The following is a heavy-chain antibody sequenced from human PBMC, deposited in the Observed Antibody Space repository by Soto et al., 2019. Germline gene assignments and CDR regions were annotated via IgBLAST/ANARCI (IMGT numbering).Heavy chain of an antibody. CDR2: ISSSGSTI. CDR1: GFTFSDYY. V-gene: IGHV3-11*01. Sequence: GGSLRLSCAASGFTFSDYYMSWIRQAPGKGLEWVSYISSSGSTIYYADSVKGRFTISRDNAKNSLYLQMNSLRAEDTAVYYCARDGDDTVLMVYAIRKGFDYWGQGTLVTVSS. J-gene: IGHJ4*02. D-gene: IGHD2-8*01. CDR3: ARDGDDTVLMVYAIRKGFDY.